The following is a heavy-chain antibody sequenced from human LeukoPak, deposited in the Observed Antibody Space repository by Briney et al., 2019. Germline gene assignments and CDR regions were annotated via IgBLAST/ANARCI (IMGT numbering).Heavy chain of an antibody. CDR2: IYSDGST. J-gene: IGHJ4*02. Sequence: GGSLRLSCAASGFTVSSNYMSWVRQAPGKGLEWLSVIYSDGSTYYTDSVKGRFTISRDNFENTLYLQMDSLRVEDTAVYFCARGYGGNSGFDHWGQGILVTVSP. CDR3: ARGYGGNSGFDH. D-gene: IGHD4-23*01. V-gene: IGHV3-53*01. CDR1: GFTVSSNY.